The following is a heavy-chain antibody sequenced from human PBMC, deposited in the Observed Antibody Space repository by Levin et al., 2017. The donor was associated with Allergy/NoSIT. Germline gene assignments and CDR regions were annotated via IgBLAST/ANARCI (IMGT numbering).Heavy chain of an antibody. D-gene: IGHD3-16*02. Sequence: KAGGSLRLSCAASGFTFSSYSMNWVRQAPGKGLEWVSSISSSSSYIYYADSVKGRFTISRDNAKNSLYLQMNSLRAEDTAVYYCARWVTFGGVIVTPLDLWGRGTLVTVSS. CDR1: GFTFSSYS. J-gene: IGHJ2*01. V-gene: IGHV3-21*01. CDR2: ISSSSSYI. CDR3: ARWVTFGGVIVTPLDL.